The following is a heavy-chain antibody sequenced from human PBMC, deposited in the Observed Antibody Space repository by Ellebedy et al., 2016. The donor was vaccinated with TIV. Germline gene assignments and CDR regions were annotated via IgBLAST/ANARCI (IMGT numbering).Heavy chain of an antibody. CDR1: GYSFTTYW. J-gene: IGHJ4*02. CDR3: ARFTSDYSGDWFGRAFDH. CDR2: IDPSDSHT. D-gene: IGHD2-21*02. Sequence: GEPLKISCKGSGYSFTTYWITWVRQMPGKGLEWMGRIDPSDSHTNYSPSFQGHVIISADKSISTAYLQWSSLKASDTAMYYCARFTSDYSGDWFGRAFDHWGQGTLVIVSS. V-gene: IGHV5-10-1*01.